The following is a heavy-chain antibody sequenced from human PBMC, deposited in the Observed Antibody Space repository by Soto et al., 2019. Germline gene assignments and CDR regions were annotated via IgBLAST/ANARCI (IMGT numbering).Heavy chain of an antibody. CDR2: ISAYNGNT. V-gene: IGHV1-18*04. Sequence: ASVKVSCKASGYTFTSYGISWVRQAPGQGLEWMGWISAYNGNTNYAQKLQGRVTMTTDTSTGTAYMELRSLRSDDTAVYYCARDLGGDFWSGYYFQPNAFDIWGQGTMVTVSS. D-gene: IGHD3-3*01. CDR1: GYTFTSYG. J-gene: IGHJ3*02. CDR3: ARDLGGDFWSGYYFQPNAFDI.